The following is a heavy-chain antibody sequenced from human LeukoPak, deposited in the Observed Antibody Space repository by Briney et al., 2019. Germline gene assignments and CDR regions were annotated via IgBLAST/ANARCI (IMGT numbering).Heavy chain of an antibody. D-gene: IGHD3-3*01. CDR3: AKDGGLRFLEWPN. CDR2: ISGDGSTT. Sequence: PGGSLRLSCAASGFTFDDSAMHWVRQAPGKGLEWVSLISGDGSTTYYRESVKGRFTISRDKSRNSLSLQMNSLRTEDTALYYCAKDGGLRFLEWPNWGQGTLVTVSS. V-gene: IGHV3-43*02. J-gene: IGHJ4*02. CDR1: GFTFDDSA.